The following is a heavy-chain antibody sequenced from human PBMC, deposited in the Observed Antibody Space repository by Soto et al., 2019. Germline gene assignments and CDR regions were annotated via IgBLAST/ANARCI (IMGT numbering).Heavy chain of an antibody. J-gene: IGHJ4*02. V-gene: IGHV1-58*01. D-gene: IGHD3-16*01. CDR1: GFTFTSSA. Sequence: SVKVSCKASGFTFTSSAVQWVRQARGQRLERIGWIVVGSGNTNYAQKFQERVTITTDMSTSTAYMELSSLRSDDTAVYYCARRQVGGDFDYWGQGTLVTVSS. CDR2: IVVGSGNT. CDR3: ARRQVGGDFDY.